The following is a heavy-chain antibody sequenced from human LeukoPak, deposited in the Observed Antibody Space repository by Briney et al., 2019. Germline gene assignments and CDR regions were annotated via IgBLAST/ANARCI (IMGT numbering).Heavy chain of an antibody. CDR2: IHHTGTT. CDR1: VGSISTYY. CDR3: VREEDGVVDDAFDV. Sequence: SETLSLTCTVSVGSISTYYWSWIRQPPGKGLEWIGFIHHTGTTISNPSLKSRVTISADTSKNQFSLKLRSVTAADTAVYFCVREEDGVVDDAFDVWGPGTMVTVSS. V-gene: IGHV4-59*01. J-gene: IGHJ3*01. D-gene: IGHD2-8*01.